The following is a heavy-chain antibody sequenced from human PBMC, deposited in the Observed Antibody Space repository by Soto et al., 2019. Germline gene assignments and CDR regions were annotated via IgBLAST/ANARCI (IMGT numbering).Heavy chain of an antibody. J-gene: IGHJ5*02. D-gene: IGHD5-18*01. CDR1: GFTFSSHA. V-gene: IGHV3-23*01. CDR2: ISGSGGST. CDR3: ARGAPFLWSYGPNWFDP. Sequence: GSLRLSCAASGFTFSSHAMSWVRRAPGKGLEWVSAISGSGGSTYYADSVKGRFTISRDNSKNTLYLQMNSLRAEDTAVYYCARGAPFLWSYGPNWFDPWGQGTLVTVSS.